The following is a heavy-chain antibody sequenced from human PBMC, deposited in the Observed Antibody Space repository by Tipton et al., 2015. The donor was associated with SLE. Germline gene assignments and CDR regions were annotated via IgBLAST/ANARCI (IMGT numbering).Heavy chain of an antibody. CDR3: ARHVNWGLDY. Sequence: TLSLTCTVSGGSIGSSSYYWDWVRQPPGKGLERIGTIYSSGNTYYHPSLKSRVTISVDTSKNHFSLKLSSVTAADTAVYYCARHVNWGLDYWGQGTLVTVSS. V-gene: IGHV4-39*07. CDR2: IYSSGNT. CDR1: GGSIGSSSYY. J-gene: IGHJ4*02. D-gene: IGHD7-27*01.